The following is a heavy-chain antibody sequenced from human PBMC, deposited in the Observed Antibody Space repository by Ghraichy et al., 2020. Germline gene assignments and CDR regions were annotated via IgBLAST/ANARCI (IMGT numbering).Heavy chain of an antibody. CDR3: ARERGIVGATGGGY. Sequence: GGSLRLSCAASGFTFSSYSMNWVRQAPGKGLEWVSSISSSSSYIYYADSVKGRFTISRDNAKNSLYLQMNSLRAEDTAVYYCARERGIVGATGGGYWGQGTLVTVSS. CDR2: ISSSSSYI. J-gene: IGHJ4*02. V-gene: IGHV3-21*01. CDR1: GFTFSSYS. D-gene: IGHD1-26*01.